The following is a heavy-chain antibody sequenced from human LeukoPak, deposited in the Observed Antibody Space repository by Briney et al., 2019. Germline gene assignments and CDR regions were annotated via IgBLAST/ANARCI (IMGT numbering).Heavy chain of an antibody. J-gene: IGHJ6*03. CDR1: GFTFSIYT. CDR2: ISSSSSFI. CDR3: AKDRCSNGIGCYYYYMDV. V-gene: IGHV3-21*06. Sequence: GGSLRLSCAASGFTFSIYTMNWVRQAPGKGLEWVSSISSSSSFIYYADSVKGRFTISRDNAKNSLYLQMNSLRAEDTAVYYCAKDRCSNGIGCYYYYMDVWGKGTTVTISS. D-gene: IGHD2-8*01.